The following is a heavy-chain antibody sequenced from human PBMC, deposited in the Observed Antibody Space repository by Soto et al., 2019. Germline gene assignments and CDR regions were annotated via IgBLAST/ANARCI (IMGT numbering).Heavy chain of an antibody. CDR2: VNWNSGSI. V-gene: IGHV3-9*01. D-gene: IGHD6-13*01. Sequence: PGGSLRLSCAASGFTFDDYAMDLVRQVPGRGLEGVSGVNWNSGSIGYGDSVKGRFAISRDSAKNSLHLQMNSLSAEDTAFYYCVKNESINWYSGHFRHWGQGTLVTVSS. CDR1: GFTFDDYA. J-gene: IGHJ1*01. CDR3: VKNESINWYSGHFRH.